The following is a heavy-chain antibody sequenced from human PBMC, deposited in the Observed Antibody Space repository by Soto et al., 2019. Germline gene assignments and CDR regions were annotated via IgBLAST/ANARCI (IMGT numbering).Heavy chain of an antibody. Sequence: QVLLVQSGAEVKKPGASVKVCGKASGYTFTTYYMYWVRQAPGQGLEWMGVINPSGDSTTYAQKFRGRFTMTRDTSTDTLFMELSSLRSEDTAVYYCARDWEFGYWGQRTLVTVSS. CDR3: ARDWEFGY. D-gene: IGHD3-10*01. CDR1: GYTFTTYY. V-gene: IGHV1-46*01. J-gene: IGHJ4*02. CDR2: INPSGDST.